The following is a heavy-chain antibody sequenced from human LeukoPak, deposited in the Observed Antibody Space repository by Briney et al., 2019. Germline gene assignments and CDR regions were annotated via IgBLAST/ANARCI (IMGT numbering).Heavy chain of an antibody. J-gene: IGHJ4*02. CDR2: INHGGSDK. V-gene: IGHV3-7*01. Sequence: GGSLRLSCAASGFTLSGHWMSWVRQAPGEGLEWVANINHGGSDKYYVDSVKGRFTISRDNANNLLYLQMNSLRGEDTAVYYCTRDRSRAEDDWGQGTLVTVSS. CDR3: TRDRSRAEDD. CDR1: GFTLSGHW. D-gene: IGHD1-14*01.